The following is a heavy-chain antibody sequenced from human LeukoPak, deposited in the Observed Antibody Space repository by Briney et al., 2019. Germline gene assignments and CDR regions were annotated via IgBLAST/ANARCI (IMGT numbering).Heavy chain of an antibody. Sequence: ASVKVSCKASGYTFTDYYIHWLRQAPGEGLEWILWINPNSGATSVAQRFHGRVTTTRDTSISTDYLELSSLRPDDTAFYYCARHPNLDFWGQGTLVTVSS. J-gene: IGHJ4*02. CDR1: GYTFTDYY. CDR2: INPNSGAT. V-gene: IGHV1-2*02. CDR3: ARHPNLDF.